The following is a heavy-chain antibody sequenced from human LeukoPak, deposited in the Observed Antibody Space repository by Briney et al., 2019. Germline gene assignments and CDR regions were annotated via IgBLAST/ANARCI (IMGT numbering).Heavy chain of an antibody. CDR1: SYSISSGYY. V-gene: IGHV4-38-2*01. Sequence: ASETLSLTCAVSSYSISSGYYWGWIRQPPGKGLEWIGSIYHSGSTYYNPSLKSRVTILVDTSKNQFSLKLSSVTAADTAVYYCARRGGSRYFDYWGQGTLVTVS. CDR2: IYHSGST. D-gene: IGHD3-16*01. J-gene: IGHJ4*02. CDR3: ARRGGSRYFDY.